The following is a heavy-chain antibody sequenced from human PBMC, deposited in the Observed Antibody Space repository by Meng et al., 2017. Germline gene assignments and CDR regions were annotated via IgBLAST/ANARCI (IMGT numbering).Heavy chain of an antibody. V-gene: IGHV2-5*02. CDR2: IYWDDDK. CDR1: GFSLSTSGVG. D-gene: IGHD2-21*02. J-gene: IGHJ5*02. CDR3: AHRRGDSREGWFDP. Sequence: NNLKESGPTLVKPTQTLTLTCTVSGFSLSTSGVGVGWIRQPPGKALELLALIYWDDDKRYSPSLKSRLTITKDTSKNQVVLTMTNMDPVDTATYYCAHRRGDSREGWFDPWGQGTLVTVSS.